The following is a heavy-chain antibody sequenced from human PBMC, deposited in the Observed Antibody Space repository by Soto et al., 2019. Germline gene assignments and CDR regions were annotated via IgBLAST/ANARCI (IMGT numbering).Heavy chain of an antibody. J-gene: IGHJ4*02. Sequence: PSETLSLTCTVSGGSINGYYWSWIRQPPGKGLEWIGYIFYTGDTSYRPSLKSRITISLDTSDNHFSLKLTSVTAADTAVYYCARVPRGAFDSSGQGTLVTVFS. V-gene: IGHV4-59*01. CDR1: GGSINGYY. CDR3: ARVPRGAFDS. D-gene: IGHD1-26*01. CDR2: IFYTGDT.